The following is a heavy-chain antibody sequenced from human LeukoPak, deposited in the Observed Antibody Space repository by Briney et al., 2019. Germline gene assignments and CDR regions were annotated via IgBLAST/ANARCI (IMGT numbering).Heavy chain of an antibody. CDR1: GDSISSYY. Sequence: SETLSLICTVSGDSISSYYWSWIRQPPGKGLDWIGYIYYTGSTNYNPSLKSRVTISVDTSKNQFSLKLSSVTAADTAVYYCARGVNTIFGLLIMGYYYMDVWGKGTTVTVSS. D-gene: IGHD3-3*01. CDR2: IYYTGST. J-gene: IGHJ6*03. CDR3: ARGVNTIFGLLIMGYYYMDV. V-gene: IGHV4-59*01.